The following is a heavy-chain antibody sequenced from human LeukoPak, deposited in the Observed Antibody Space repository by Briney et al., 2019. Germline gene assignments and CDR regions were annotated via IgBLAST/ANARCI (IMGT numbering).Heavy chain of an antibody. J-gene: IGHJ6*03. CDR1: GFTFSSHA. Sequence: PGGSLRLSCAASGFTFSSHAMSWVRQAPGKGLEWVSAISVSGDNTYYADSVKGRFTISRDNSKNTLYLQMNSLRAEDTAVYYCAKGGRTSTWIQLVSFMDVWGKGTAVTVSS. V-gene: IGHV3-23*01. CDR3: AKGGRTSTWIQLVSFMDV. CDR2: ISVSGDNT. D-gene: IGHD5-18*01.